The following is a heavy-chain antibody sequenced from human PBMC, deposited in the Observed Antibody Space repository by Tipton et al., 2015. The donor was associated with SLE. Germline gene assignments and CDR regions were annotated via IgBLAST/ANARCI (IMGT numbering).Heavy chain of an antibody. D-gene: IGHD6-19*01. J-gene: IGHJ4*01. V-gene: IGHV4-31*02. CDR1: GGSISRGTYY. CDR3: ARAVAGNSEYFDY. Sequence: LRLSCIVSGGSISRGTYYWSWIRHHPRKGPEWIGYIYNSGGTYYNPSLKSRVTISIDTSRNQFSLNLNSVTAADTALYYCARAVAGNSEYFDYWGHGTLVTVSS. CDR2: IYNSGGT.